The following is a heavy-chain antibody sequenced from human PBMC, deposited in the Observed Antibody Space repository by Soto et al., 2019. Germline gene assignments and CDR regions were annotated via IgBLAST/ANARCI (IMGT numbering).Heavy chain of an antibody. CDR3: ARDVNGGFCGA. CDR1: GFTFSSYS. CDR2: ISSRNNDM. D-gene: IGHD2-21*01. J-gene: IGHJ5*02. Sequence: GGSLRLSCAASGFTFSSYSMNWVRQAPGMGLEWVSTISSRNNDMYYVDSVKGRFTISRDNARNSVYLQMNSLRADDTAVYYCARDVNGGFCGAWGQGTLVTVSS. V-gene: IGHV3-21*01.